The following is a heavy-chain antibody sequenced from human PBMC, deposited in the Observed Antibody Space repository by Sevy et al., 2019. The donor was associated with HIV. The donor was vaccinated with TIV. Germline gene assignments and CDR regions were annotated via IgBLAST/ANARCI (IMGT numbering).Heavy chain of an antibody. Sequence: GGSLRLSCAASGFTFSRNWMTWVRQAPGKGLEWVANIKEDGSEKYYVEPVKGRLTISRENAKNSLYLQMDSLRADDTAMYFCASTPGTIAAADYFFDYWGQGTLVTVSS. V-gene: IGHV3-7*01. J-gene: IGHJ4*02. CDR3: ASTPGTIAAADYFFDY. CDR1: GFTFSRNW. CDR2: IKEDGSEK. D-gene: IGHD6-13*01.